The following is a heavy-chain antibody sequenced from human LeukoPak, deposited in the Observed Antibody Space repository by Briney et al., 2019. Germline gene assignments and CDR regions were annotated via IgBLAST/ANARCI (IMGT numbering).Heavy chain of an antibody. V-gene: IGHV3-11*01. Sequence: GGSLRLSGAVSGFTFSDYYMSWIRQAPGKGLEWVSSISGAGSTTHYADSVRGRFTISRDNAKNSLYLQMNSLRAEDTAVYYCVRRDYYDSSGYYYWGQGTLVTVSS. CDR2: ISGAGSTT. D-gene: IGHD3-22*01. CDR3: VRRDYYDSSGYYY. J-gene: IGHJ4*02. CDR1: GFTFSDYY.